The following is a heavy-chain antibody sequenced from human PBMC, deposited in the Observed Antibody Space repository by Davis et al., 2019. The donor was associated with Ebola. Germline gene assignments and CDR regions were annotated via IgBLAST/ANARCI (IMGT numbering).Heavy chain of an antibody. V-gene: IGHV3-7*01. CDR1: GFTFGDYA. J-gene: IGHJ4*02. D-gene: IGHD3-3*01. Sequence: GGSLRLSCTASGFTFGDYAMSWVRQAPGKGLEWVANIKQDGSEKYYVDSVKGRFTISRDNDKNSLSLQMNGLRDEDTAVYYCARLFGVIPVFDYWGQGTLVTVSS. CDR3: ARLFGVIPVFDY. CDR2: IKQDGSEK.